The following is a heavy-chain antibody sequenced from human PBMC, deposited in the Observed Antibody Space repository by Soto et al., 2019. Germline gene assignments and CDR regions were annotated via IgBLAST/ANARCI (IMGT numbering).Heavy chain of an antibody. CDR1: GGSFSGYY. CDR3: ARAPVVAKIFDY. V-gene: IGHV4-34*01. J-gene: IGHJ4*02. D-gene: IGHD2-15*01. CDR2: INHSGST. Sequence: QVQLQQWGAGLLKPSETLSLTCAVYGGSFSGYYWSWIRQPPGKGLEWIGEINHSGSTNYNPSLKSRVTISVDTSKIQFSLKLSSVTAADTAVYYCARAPVVAKIFDYWGQGTLVTVSS.